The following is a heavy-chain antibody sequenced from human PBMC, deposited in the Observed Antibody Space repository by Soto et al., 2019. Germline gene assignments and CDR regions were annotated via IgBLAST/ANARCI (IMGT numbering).Heavy chain of an antibody. CDR2: IYGGDSDT. Sequence: GESLKISCKGSGYTFTNYWIGWVRQKPGKGLEWMGIIYGGDSDTTYSPSFQGQVTISADKSTNTAYLQWSSLKASDTAIYYCARYGGSYLFDFWGQGTLVTVSS. CDR1: GYTFTNYW. CDR3: ARYGGSYLFDF. D-gene: IGHD1-26*01. J-gene: IGHJ4*02. V-gene: IGHV5-51*01.